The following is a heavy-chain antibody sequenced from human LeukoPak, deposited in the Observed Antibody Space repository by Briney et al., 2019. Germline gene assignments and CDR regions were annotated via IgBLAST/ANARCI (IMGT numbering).Heavy chain of an antibody. CDR1: GGSISSDY. J-gene: IGHJ4*02. V-gene: IGHV4-4*07. D-gene: IGHD5-12*01. CDR3: ARGTYSGYEAFDY. Sequence: SETLSLTCTVSGGSISSDYWSWIRQPAGKGLEWVGRIYTSGSTNYNPSLKSRVTMSVDTSKNQFSLKLSSVTAADTAVYYCARGTYSGYEAFDYWGQGTLVTVSS. CDR2: IYTSGST.